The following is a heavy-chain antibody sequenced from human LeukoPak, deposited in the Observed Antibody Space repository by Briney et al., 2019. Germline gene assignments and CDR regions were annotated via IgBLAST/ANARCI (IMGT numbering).Heavy chain of an antibody. CDR2: ISSSGSTI. Sequence: PGGSLRLSCAASGFTFSSYEMNWVRQAPGKGLEWVSYISSSGSTIYYADSVKGRFTISRDNAKNSLYLQMSSLRAEDTAVYYCARDPYGGMDVWGKGTTVTVSS. D-gene: IGHD2-21*01. CDR1: GFTFSSYE. V-gene: IGHV3-48*03. CDR3: ARDPYGGMDV. J-gene: IGHJ6*04.